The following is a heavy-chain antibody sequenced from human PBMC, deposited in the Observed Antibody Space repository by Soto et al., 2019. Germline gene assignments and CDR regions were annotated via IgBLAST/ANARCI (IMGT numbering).Heavy chain of an antibody. CDR3: ARHSELLWFGELPHYFDY. Sequence: SDTLSLTCTVSGGSISSSSYYWGWIRQPPGKGLEWIGSIYYSGSTYYNPSLKSRVTISVDTSKNQFSLKLSSVTAADTAVYYCARHSELLWFGELPHYFDYWGQGTLVTVSS. V-gene: IGHV4-39*01. CDR2: IYYSGST. CDR1: GGSISSSSYY. D-gene: IGHD3-10*01. J-gene: IGHJ4*02.